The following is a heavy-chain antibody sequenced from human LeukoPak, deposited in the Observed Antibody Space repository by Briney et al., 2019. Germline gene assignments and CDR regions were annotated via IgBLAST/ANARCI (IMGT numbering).Heavy chain of an antibody. V-gene: IGHV4-59*08. J-gene: IGHJ4*02. CDR3: AGHRPRNTVDF. CDR2: IFDIGSI. D-gene: IGHD2-8*02. Sequence: SETLSLTCTVSGGSISSYYWSWIRQPPGKGLEWIAYIFDIGSINYNPSLKSRVTISLDTSKNQFSLKLSSVTAADTAVYYCAGHRPRNTVDFWGQGTLVTVSS. CDR1: GGSISSYY.